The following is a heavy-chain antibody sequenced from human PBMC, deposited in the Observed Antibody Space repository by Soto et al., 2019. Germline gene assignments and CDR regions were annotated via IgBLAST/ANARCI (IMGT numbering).Heavy chain of an antibody. D-gene: IGHD2-15*01. CDR3: ARGYCSGGSCFKYNYHGMDV. Sequence: SVKVSFKASGGTVSSYAISWVRQAPGQGLEWMGGIIPVFGTVNYAQKLQGRVTITADESTSTAYMELSSLRSEDTAVYYCARGYCSGGSCFKYNYHGMDVWGQGTTVTVS. V-gene: IGHV1-69*13. CDR2: IIPVFGTV. CDR1: GGTVSSYA. J-gene: IGHJ6*02.